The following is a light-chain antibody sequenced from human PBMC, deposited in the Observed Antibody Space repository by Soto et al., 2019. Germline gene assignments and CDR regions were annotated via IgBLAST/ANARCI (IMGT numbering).Light chain of an antibody. J-gene: IGKJ1*01. CDR2: KAS. CDR3: QQYNSYSRT. V-gene: IGKV1-5*03. CDR1: QSISSW. Sequence: DIQMTQSPSTLSASVGDRVTITCRASQSISSWLAWYQQKQGKAPKLLIYKASRLESGIPSRFSSSGTETVFIFIISSLQPDDFATYYCQQYNSYSRTFGQGTKV.